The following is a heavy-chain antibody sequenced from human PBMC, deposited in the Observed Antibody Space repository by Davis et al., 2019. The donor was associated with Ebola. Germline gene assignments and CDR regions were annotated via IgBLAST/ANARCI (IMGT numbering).Heavy chain of an antibody. V-gene: IGHV1-2*02. CDR3: ARDRAGTAHMDA. CDR1: RYTFTAYY. Sequence: ASVKVSCKASRYTFTAYYIHWVRQAPGQGLEWMGWINPNSGVTNAAQKFQGRVTMTRDTSISTAYMELSRLRSDDTAVYYCARDRAGTAHMDAWGKGTTVTVSS. D-gene: IGHD1-7*01. CDR2: INPNSGVT. J-gene: IGHJ6*03.